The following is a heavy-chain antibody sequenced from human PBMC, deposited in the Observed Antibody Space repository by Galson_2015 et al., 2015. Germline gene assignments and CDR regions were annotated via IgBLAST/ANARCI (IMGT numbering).Heavy chain of an antibody. V-gene: IGHV4-61*01. CDR2: IYYSGST. J-gene: IGHJ4*02. Sequence: SETLSLTCTVSGGSVSSGSYYWSWIRQPPGKGLEWIGYIYYSGSTNYNPSLKSRVTISVDTSKNQFSLKLSSVTAADTAVYYCARVQDRGYSGYDSPFDYWGQGTLVTVSS. D-gene: IGHD5-12*01. CDR1: GGSVSSGSYY. CDR3: ARVQDRGYSGYDSPFDY.